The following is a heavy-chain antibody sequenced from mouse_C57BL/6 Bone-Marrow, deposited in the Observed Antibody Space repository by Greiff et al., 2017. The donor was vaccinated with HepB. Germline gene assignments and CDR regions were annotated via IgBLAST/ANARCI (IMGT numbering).Heavy chain of an antibody. V-gene: IGHV14-4*01. CDR1: GFTIKDDY. D-gene: IGHD1-1*01. Sequence: VQLQQSGAELVRPGASVKLSCTASGFTIKDDYMHWVKQRPEQGLEWIGWIDPDNGDTEYATKFQGKATITADTSSNTAYLQLSSLTSEDTAVYYCTSYYYGRSFDAMAYWGQGTSVTVSS. CDR3: TSYYYGRSFDAMAY. CDR2: IDPDNGDT. J-gene: IGHJ4*01.